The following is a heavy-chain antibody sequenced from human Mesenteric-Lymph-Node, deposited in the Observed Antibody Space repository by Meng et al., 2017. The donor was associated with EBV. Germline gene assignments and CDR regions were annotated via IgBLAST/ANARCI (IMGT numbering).Heavy chain of an antibody. CDR1: GNTFTNSD. J-gene: IGHJ4*02. CDR3: AISEGGYVDGHRDY. CDR2: INPSSGGT. V-gene: IGHV1-2*06. D-gene: IGHD5-18*01. Sequence: HLVDYVCEFGTHGDMVRVSGRASGNTFTNSDMSWGIRAPGQGLEWMGRINPSSGGTDYAQRFRDGAPMTRNTSISTAYMEVKRLTFDDTSIYYCAISEGGYVDGHRDYWGQGTLVTVSS.